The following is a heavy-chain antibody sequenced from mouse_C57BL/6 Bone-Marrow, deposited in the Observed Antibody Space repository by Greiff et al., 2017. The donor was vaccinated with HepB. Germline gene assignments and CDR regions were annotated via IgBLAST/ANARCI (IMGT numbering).Heavy chain of an antibody. CDR2: IDPEDGDT. Sequence: VQLKQSGAELVRPGASVKLSCTASGFNIKDYYMHWVKQRPEQGLEWIGRIDPEDGDTEYAPKFQGKATMTADTSSNTAYLQLSSLTSEDTAVYYCTSFITTVVPFAYWGQGTLVTVSA. J-gene: IGHJ3*01. CDR1: GFNIKDYY. D-gene: IGHD1-1*01. CDR3: TSFITTVVPFAY. V-gene: IGHV14-1*01.